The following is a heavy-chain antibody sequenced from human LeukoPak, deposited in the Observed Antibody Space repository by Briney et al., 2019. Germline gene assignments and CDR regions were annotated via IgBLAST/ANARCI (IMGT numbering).Heavy chain of an antibody. J-gene: IGHJ4*02. CDR1: GNTFTTYD. CDR3: ARDNWGSPHPLDY. CDR2: MNPNSSNT. D-gene: IGHD7-27*01. V-gene: IGHV1-8*01. Sequence: ASVKVSCKASGNTFTTYDIKWLRQATGQGLEWMGWMNPNSSNTGYAQKFQGRVTMTRNTSISTAYMELSSLRSEDTAVYYCARDNWGSPHPLDYWGQGTLVTVSS.